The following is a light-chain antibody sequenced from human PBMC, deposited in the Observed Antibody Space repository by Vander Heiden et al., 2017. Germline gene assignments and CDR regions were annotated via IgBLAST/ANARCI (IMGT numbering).Light chain of an antibody. CDR3: QQLNSYPLT. Sequence: IQLTQSPSSLSASVGDRVTITCRASQGISSYLAWYQQKPGKAPKLLIYAASTLQSGVPSRFSASRSGTDFTLTIISLQPEDFATYYCQQLNSYPLTFGGGTKVEIQ. J-gene: IGKJ4*01. CDR2: AAS. CDR1: QGISSY. V-gene: IGKV1-9*01.